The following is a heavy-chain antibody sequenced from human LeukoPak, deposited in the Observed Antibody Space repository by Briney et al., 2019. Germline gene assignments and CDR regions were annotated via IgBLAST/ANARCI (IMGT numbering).Heavy chain of an antibody. CDR3: AREYGYSSGWHTGDNWFDP. Sequence: SETLSLTCTVSGGSVSSGSYYWSWIRQPPGKGLEWIGYIYYSGSTNYNPSLKSRVTISVDTSKNQFSLKLSSVTAADTAVYYCAREYGYSSGWHTGDNWFDPWGQGTLVTVSS. CDR1: GGSVSSGSYY. V-gene: IGHV4-61*01. D-gene: IGHD6-19*01. CDR2: IYYSGST. J-gene: IGHJ5*02.